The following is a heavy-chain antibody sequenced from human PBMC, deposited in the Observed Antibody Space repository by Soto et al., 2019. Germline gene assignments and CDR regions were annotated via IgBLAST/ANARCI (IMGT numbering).Heavy chain of an antibody. D-gene: IGHD2-21*01. Sequence: EVQLLESGGGVVQPGGSLRLSCAGSGFTFRNFVMSWVRQAPGKGLEWVSAIRATGGQTFYADSVKGRFTISRDNSKNMLDLQIDCQRDEDTALYFCAQDRGCGVVSPSHASWGQGTLVTVSS. CDR1: GFTFRNFV. V-gene: IGHV3-23*01. CDR2: IRATGGQT. CDR3: AQDRGCGVVSPSHAS. J-gene: IGHJ5*02.